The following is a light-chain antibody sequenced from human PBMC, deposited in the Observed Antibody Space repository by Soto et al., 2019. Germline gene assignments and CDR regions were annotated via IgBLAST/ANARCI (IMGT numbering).Light chain of an antibody. J-gene: IGKJ1*01. Sequence: DIQMTQSPSSLSASVRDRVTITCRASQGISNYLAWYQQKPGKVPKLLIYAASTLQSGVPSRFSGSGSGTYFTLTISSLQPEDVPTYYCQKYNSAPWTFGQGTKVEIK. CDR1: QGISNY. CDR3: QKYNSAPWT. CDR2: AAS. V-gene: IGKV1-27*01.